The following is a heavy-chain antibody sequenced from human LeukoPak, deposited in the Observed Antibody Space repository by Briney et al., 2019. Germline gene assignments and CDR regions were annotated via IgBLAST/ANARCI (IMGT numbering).Heavy chain of an antibody. CDR3: ARGVDSAIDW. CDR1: GFTFSSYW. J-gene: IGHJ4*02. Sequence: GGSLRLSCAASGFTFSSYWMNWVRQAPGKGLEWVANINGDGRDKYYVGSVRGRSTISRDNADNALYLQMNSLRGDDTALYYCARGVDSAIDWWGQGTLVTVSS. D-gene: IGHD3-9*01. V-gene: IGHV3-7*01. CDR2: INGDGRDK.